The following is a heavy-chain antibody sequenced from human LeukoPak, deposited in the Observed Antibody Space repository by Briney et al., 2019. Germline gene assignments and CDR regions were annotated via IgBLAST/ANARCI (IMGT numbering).Heavy chain of an antibody. D-gene: IGHD3-22*01. CDR1: VGPLIPYY. Sequence: SETLSLTCAVSVGPLIPYYWSGIRQPPGRGREGMGYIHYSGSSNSNPSLKSRVTISLDTSKNQFSLKLSSVTAADTAVYYCASLGGSGYYRYYFVYWGQGTLVTVSS. V-gene: IGHV4-59*08. CDR3: ASLGGSGYYRYYFVY. J-gene: IGHJ4*02. CDR2: IHYSGSS.